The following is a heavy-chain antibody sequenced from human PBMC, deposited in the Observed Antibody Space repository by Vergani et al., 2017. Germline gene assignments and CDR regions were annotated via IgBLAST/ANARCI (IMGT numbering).Heavy chain of an antibody. J-gene: IGHJ4*02. Sequence: QVQIQQWGAGLLKPSETLSLTCAVYGGFFSGYYWSWIRQPPGKGLEWIGEINHSGSHNYNPSLKSRVTISVDTSKNQFSLKLRAVTAADTAVYYCARGGRQWLGRTYFDYWGQGTLVTVSS. CDR1: GGFFSGYY. CDR3: ARGGRQWLGRTYFDY. V-gene: IGHV4-34*01. D-gene: IGHD6-19*01. CDR2: INHSGSH.